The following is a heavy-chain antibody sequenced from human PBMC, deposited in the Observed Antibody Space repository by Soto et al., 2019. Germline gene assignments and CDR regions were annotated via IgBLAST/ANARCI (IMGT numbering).Heavy chain of an antibody. CDR1: GGTFSSYA. CDR3: ARNHRFLEWPTPYYYYGMDV. CDR2: IIPIFGTA. Sequence: SVKVSCKASGGTFSSYAISWVRQAPGQGLEWMGGIIPIFGTANYAQKFQGRVTITADESTSTAYMELSSLRSEDTAVYYCARNHRFLEWPTPYYYYGMDVWGQGTLVTVSS. V-gene: IGHV1-69*13. J-gene: IGHJ6*02. D-gene: IGHD3-3*01.